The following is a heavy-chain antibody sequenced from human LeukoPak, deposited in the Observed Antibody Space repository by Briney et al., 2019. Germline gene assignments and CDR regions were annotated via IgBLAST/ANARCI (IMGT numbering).Heavy chain of an antibody. CDR2: ISSSAGTQ. CDR3: AGGGDY. J-gene: IGHJ4*02. CDR1: GFSFRSYE. Sequence: GGSLRLSCAASGFSFRSYEVNWVRQAPGKGLEWISYISSSAGTQHYADSVKGRFTISRDNAKNSLYLQMNSLRAEDTAVYYCAGGGDYWGQGTLVTVSS. V-gene: IGHV3-48*03.